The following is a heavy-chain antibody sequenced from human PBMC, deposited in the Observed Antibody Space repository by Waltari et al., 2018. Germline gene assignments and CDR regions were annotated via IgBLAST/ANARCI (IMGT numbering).Heavy chain of an antibody. CDR3: GNIGAFDI. D-gene: IGHD5-12*01. J-gene: IGHJ3*02. CDR1: GFTVSNTY. CDR2: IYSGGGT. Sequence: EVQLVESGGGLIQPGGSLRISCAASGFTVSNTYITWVRQAPGKGLEWVSVIYSGGGTYYADSVRGRFTISRDKVKNTVYLQMNSLRAEDTAVYYCGNIGAFDIWGQGTMVTVSS. V-gene: IGHV3-53*01.